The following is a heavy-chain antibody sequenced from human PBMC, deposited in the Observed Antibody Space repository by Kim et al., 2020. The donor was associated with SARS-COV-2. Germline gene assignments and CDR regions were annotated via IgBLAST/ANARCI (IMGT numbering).Heavy chain of an antibody. Sequence: GGSLRLSCAASGLTVSSNYMSWVRQAPGRGLEWVSVIYRGGSGTSTYYADSVKGRFTISRDNSKNTLYLQMNSLRAEDTAVYYCVRDSDIRNGFGAYDYWGQGTLVTVSS. CDR3: VRDSDIRNGFGAYDY. CDR2: IYRGGSGTST. J-gene: IGHJ4*02. D-gene: IGHD3-10*01. CDR1: GLTVSSNY. V-gene: IGHV3-66*01.